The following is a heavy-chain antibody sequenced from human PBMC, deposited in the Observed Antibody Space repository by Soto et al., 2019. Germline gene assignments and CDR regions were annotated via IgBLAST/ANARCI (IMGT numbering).Heavy chain of an antibody. CDR2: IYYSGST. CDR3: ARCIVVVPAAIHYYYMDV. V-gene: IGHV4-39*01. Sequence: SETLSLTCTVSGGSISSSSYYWGWIRQPPGKGLEWIGSIYYSGSTYYNPSLKSRVTISVDTSKNQFSLKLSSVTAADTAVYYCARCIVVVPAAIHYYYMDVWGKGTTVTVSS. CDR1: GGSISSSSYY. D-gene: IGHD2-2*01. J-gene: IGHJ6*03.